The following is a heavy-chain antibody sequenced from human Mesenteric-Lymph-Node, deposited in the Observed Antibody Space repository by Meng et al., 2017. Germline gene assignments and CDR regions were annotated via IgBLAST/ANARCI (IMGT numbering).Heavy chain of an antibody. D-gene: IGHD6-19*01. CDR1: GGSISSSGYY. CDR3: VRSSGWVKTGFDP. V-gene: IGHV4-39*01. CDR2: IGHSGFT. J-gene: IGHJ5*02. Sequence: QVPPQGAGPGRVKPSGTLSLPCAVSGGSISSSGYYWGWIRQPPGKGLEWIGSIGHSGFTYYTPSLKSRVTVSIDTSRNQFSLWLTSVTAADTAVYYCVRSSGWVKTGFDPWGQGTLVTVSS.